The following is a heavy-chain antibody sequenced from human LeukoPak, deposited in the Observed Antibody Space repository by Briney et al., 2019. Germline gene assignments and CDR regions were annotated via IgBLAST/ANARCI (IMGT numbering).Heavy chain of an antibody. CDR1: GGSISSYY. CDR2: IYTSGST. V-gene: IGHV4-4*07. J-gene: IGHJ5*02. CDR3: ARDIVVVRTRVSDNWFDP. D-gene: IGHD2-2*01. Sequence: SETLSLTCTVSGGSISSYYWSWIRQPAGKGLEWIGRIYTSGSTNYNPSLKSRVTMSVDTSKNQFSLKLSSVTAADTAVYYCARDIVVVRTRVSDNWFDPWGQGTLVTVSS.